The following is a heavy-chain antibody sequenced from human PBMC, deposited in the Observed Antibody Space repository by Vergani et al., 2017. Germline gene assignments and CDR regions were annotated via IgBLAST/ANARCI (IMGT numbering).Heavy chain of an antibody. CDR2: INPSGGST. J-gene: IGHJ5*02. V-gene: IGHV1-46*01. CDR1: GNTFTSYY. Sequence: QVQLVQSGAEVKKPGAPLKVSCQASGNTFTSYYIHWFRQAPGQGLEWMGIINPSGGSTNYAQKFQGRVTMTRDTSTSTVFMELSSLRSEDTAVYYCARGCGSTSCYKRGEDWFDPWGQGTLVTVSS. CDR3: ARGCGSTSCYKRGEDWFDP. D-gene: IGHD2-2*02.